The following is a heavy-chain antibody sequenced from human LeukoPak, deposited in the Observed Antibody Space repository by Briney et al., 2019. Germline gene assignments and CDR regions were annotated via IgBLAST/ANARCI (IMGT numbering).Heavy chain of an antibody. J-gene: IGHJ4*02. CDR3: ARDFLLQSEGLFDY. CDR2: IYYSGST. Sequence: SETLSPTCTVSGGSISSGGYYWSWIRQHPGKGLEWIGYIYYSGSTNYNPSLKSRVTMSVDTSKNQFSLRLNSVTAADTAVYYCARDFLLQSEGLFDYWGQGTLVTVSS. V-gene: IGHV4-61*08. D-gene: IGHD4-11*01. CDR1: GGSISSGGYY.